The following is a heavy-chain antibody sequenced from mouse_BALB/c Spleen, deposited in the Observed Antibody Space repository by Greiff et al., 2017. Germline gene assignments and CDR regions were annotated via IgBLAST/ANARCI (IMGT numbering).Heavy chain of an antibody. Sequence: VKVVESGAELVKPGASVKLSCKASGYTFTSYYMYWVKQRPGQGLEWIGEINPSNGGTNFNEKFKSKATLTVDKSSSTAYMQLSSLTSEDSAVYYCTREDYYGSSYWFAYWGQGTLVTVSA. CDR1: GYTFTSYY. J-gene: IGHJ3*01. CDR3: TREDYYGSSYWFAY. D-gene: IGHD1-1*01. CDR2: INPSNGGT. V-gene: IGHV1S81*02.